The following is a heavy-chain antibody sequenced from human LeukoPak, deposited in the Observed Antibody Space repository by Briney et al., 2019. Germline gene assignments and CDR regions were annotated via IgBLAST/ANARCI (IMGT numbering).Heavy chain of an antibody. D-gene: IGHD6-6*01. CDR2: IYSGGST. J-gene: IGHJ4*02. CDR3: AKGSSSSRPYYFDY. Sequence: PGGSLRLSCAASGFTVSSNYMSWVRQAPGKGLEWVSVIYSGGSTYYADSVKGRFTISRGNSKNTLYLQMNSLRVEDTAVYYCAKGSSSSRPYYFDYWGQGTLVTVSS. CDR1: GFTVSSNY. V-gene: IGHV3-53*01.